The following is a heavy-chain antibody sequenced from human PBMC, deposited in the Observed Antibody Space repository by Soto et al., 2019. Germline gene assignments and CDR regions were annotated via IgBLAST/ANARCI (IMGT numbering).Heavy chain of an antibody. J-gene: IGHJ4*02. D-gene: IGHD6-13*01. Sequence: GGSLRLSCAASGFTFSSYGMHWVRQAPGKGLEWVAVISYDGSNKYYADSVKGRFTISRDNSKNTLYLQMNSLRAEDTAVYYCAKDQNIAAAASPFDYWGQGTLVTVS. V-gene: IGHV3-30*18. CDR1: GFTFSSYG. CDR2: ISYDGSNK. CDR3: AKDQNIAAAASPFDY.